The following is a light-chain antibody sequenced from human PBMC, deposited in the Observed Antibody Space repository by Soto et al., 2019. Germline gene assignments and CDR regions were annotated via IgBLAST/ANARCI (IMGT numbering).Light chain of an antibody. V-gene: IGKV1-27*01. CDR3: QQYSSAPLT. CDR1: QGIGVY. CDR2: AAS. J-gene: IGKJ4*01. Sequence: DIQMTQAPSSVYASLGDRVTITCRASQGIGVYVAWFQQKPGNVPKLQIYAASTLQSGVPSRFSDSGSGTDFTLSISSLQHEDFATYECQQYSSAPLTFRGGTKVDIK.